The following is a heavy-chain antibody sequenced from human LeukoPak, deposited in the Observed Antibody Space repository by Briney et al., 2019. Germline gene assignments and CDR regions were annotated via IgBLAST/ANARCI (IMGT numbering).Heavy chain of an antibody. CDR2: INPNSGGT. V-gene: IGHV1-2*02. CDR1: GYTFTGYY. CDR3: ARVGIAVAGTRGNFDY. D-gene: IGHD6-19*01. Sequence: SVKVSCKASGYTFTGYYMHWVRQAPGQGLEWMGWINPNSGGTNYAQKFQGRVTMTRDTSISTAYMELSRLRSDDTAVYYCARVGIAVAGTRGNFDYWGQGTLVTVSS. J-gene: IGHJ4*02.